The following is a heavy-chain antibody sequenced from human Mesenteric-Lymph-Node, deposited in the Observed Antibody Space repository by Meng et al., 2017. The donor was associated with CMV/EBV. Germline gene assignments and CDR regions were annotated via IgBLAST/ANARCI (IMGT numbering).Heavy chain of an antibody. Sequence: SETLSLTCTVSGGSISTYYWSWIRQPPGKGLEYVGYVHYSGSTDYNPSLKSRVTISVDTSKNQFSLKLSSVTAADTAVYYCARESYGSYYFDYWGQGTLVTVSS. CDR1: GGSISTYY. D-gene: IGHD5-18*01. J-gene: IGHJ4*02. CDR3: ARESYGSYYFDY. V-gene: IGHV4-59*01. CDR2: VHYSGST.